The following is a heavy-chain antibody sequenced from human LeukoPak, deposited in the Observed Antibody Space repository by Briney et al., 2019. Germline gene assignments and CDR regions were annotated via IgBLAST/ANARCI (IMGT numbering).Heavy chain of an antibody. CDR3: ARVDYSNWFDS. J-gene: IGHJ5*01. Sequence: AGGSLRLSCAASGVTFSNYWMNWVRQAPGKGLEWVAVIWYDGSNKYYADSVKGRFTISRDNSRKTLYLQMNSLRAEDTAMYYCARVDYSNWFDSWGQRTMVTVSS. V-gene: IGHV3-33*08. CDR2: IWYDGSNK. D-gene: IGHD5-12*01. CDR1: GVTFSNYW.